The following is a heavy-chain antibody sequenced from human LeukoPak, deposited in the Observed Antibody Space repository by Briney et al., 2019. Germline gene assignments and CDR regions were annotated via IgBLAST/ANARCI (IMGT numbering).Heavy chain of an antibody. V-gene: IGHV1-18*01. J-gene: IGHJ4*02. Sequence: VASVTLSSPASAYTFTSYGISWVRQAPGQGLEWIGWITAYNGNTNYAQKLQGRVTMTTDTSTSTAYMELRSLRSDDTAVYYCAREWYCSSTSCYWFYYWGQGTLVTVSS. CDR3: AREWYCSSTSCYWFYY. CDR1: AYTFTSYG. D-gene: IGHD2-2*01. CDR2: ITAYNGNT.